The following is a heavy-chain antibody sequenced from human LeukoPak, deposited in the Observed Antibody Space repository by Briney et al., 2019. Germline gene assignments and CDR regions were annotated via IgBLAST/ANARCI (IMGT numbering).Heavy chain of an antibody. CDR2: IWYDGSNK. CDR1: GFIFSSFG. Sequence: PGRSLRLSCAASGFIFSSFGMHWVRQAPGKGLEWVAVIWYDGSNKYYADSVKGRFTISRGSSKNMLYLEMNSLRAEDTAVYYCARDGGRGYSYGVDYWGQGTLVTVSS. CDR3: ARDGGRGYSYGVDY. D-gene: IGHD5-18*01. V-gene: IGHV3-33*01. J-gene: IGHJ4*02.